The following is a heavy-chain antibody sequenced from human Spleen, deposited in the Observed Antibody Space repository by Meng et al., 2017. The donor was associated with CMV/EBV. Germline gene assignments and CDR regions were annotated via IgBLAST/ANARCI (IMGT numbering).Heavy chain of an antibody. CDR3: AKDGGSYHPWYYFAY. Sequence: GESLKISCAASGFTFSSYAVHWVRQAPGKGLEWVAVISYDESNKYYADSVKGRFTISRDNSKNTLYLQMNSLRVEDTALYFCAKDGGSYHPWYYFAYWGQGTLVTVSS. D-gene: IGHD1-26*01. J-gene: IGHJ4*02. V-gene: IGHV3-30-3*01. CDR2: ISYDESNK. CDR1: GFTFSSYA.